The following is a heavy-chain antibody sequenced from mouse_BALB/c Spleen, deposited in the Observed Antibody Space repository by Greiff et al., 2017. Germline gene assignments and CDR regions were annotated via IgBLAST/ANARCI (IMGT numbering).Heavy chain of an antibody. D-gene: IGHD2-10*01. V-gene: IGHV2-9-2*01. J-gene: IGHJ4*01. CDR3: ARASYSMDY. Sequence: QVQLQQSGPGLVAPSQSLSITCTVSGFSLTSYDISWIRQPPGKGLEWLGVIWTGGGTNYNSAFMSRLSISKDNSKSQVFLKMNSLQTDDTARYYCARASYSMDYWGQGTSVTVSA. CDR2: IWTGGGT. CDR1: GFSLTSYD.